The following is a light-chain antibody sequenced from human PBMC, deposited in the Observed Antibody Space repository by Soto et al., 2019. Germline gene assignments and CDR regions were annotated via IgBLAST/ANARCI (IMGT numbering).Light chain of an antibody. V-gene: IGLV3-25*01. CDR3: QSSDRSGTSVV. CDR1: AMPNQY. CDR2: KDN. Sequence: SYELTQPPSVSLSPGQTARIACSGDAMPNQYAYWYQQKPGQAPILVIYKDNERPSGIPERFSGSNSGTTATLTISGVQAEDEADYYGQSSDRSGTSVVFGGGTKLTVL. J-gene: IGLJ2*01.